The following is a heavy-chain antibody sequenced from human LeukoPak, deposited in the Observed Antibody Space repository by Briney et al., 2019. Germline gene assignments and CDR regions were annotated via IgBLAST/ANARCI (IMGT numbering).Heavy chain of an antibody. V-gene: IGHV1-24*01. CDR3: ARGIPAPEGLDAFDI. CDR2: FDPEDGET. CDR1: GYTLTELS. J-gene: IGHJ3*02. D-gene: IGHD2-2*01. Sequence: ASVKVSCKVSGYTLTELSMHWVRQAPGKGLEWMGGFDPEDGETIYAQKFQGRVTMTRDTSISTAYMELSRLRSDDTAVYYCARGIPAPEGLDAFDIWGQGTRVTVSS.